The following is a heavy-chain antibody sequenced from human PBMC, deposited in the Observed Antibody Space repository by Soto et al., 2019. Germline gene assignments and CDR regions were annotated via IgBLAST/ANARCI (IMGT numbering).Heavy chain of an antibody. CDR1: GFTFSSYA. V-gene: IGHV3-23*01. D-gene: IGHD2-8*02. Sequence: DVHLLESGGHLVQPGGSLRLSCAASGFTFSSYAMSWVRQAPGKGLEWVSSVSAGGDMTYYSDSVKGRFTISRDNSNNALFLQMNSLRIEDTALYYCARGDRGVSGSPASYYYSGLDVWGQGTTVTVS. CDR3: ARGDRGVSGSPASYYYSGLDV. CDR2: VSAGGDMT. J-gene: IGHJ6*02.